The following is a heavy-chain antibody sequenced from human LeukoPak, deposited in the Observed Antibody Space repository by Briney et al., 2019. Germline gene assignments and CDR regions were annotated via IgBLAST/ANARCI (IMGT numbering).Heavy chain of an antibody. CDR1: GYTLTELS. V-gene: IGHV1-24*01. CDR2: FDPEDGET. CDR3: ATSIAARPLFDP. Sequence: PSVKVSCKVSGYTLTELSMHWVRQAPGKGLEWMGGFDPEDGETIYAQKFQGRVTMTEDTSTDTAYMELSSLRSEDTAVYYCATSIAARPLFDPWGQGTLVTVSS. J-gene: IGHJ5*02. D-gene: IGHD6-6*01.